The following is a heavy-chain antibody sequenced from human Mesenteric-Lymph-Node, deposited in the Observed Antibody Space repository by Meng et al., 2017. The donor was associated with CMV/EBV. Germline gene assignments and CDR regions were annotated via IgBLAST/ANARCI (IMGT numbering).Heavy chain of an antibody. CDR1: GFTFSSYA. Sequence: GESLKISCAASGFTFSSYAMSWVRQAPGKGLEWVSAMYSGGGTYYADSVQGRFTISRDNSKNTLYLQMNSLKAEDTAVYYCARSLGGVGDYFYGMDVWGQGITVTVSS. D-gene: IGHD3-16*01. CDR2: MYSGGGT. V-gene: IGHV3-66*02. J-gene: IGHJ6*02. CDR3: ARSLGGVGDYFYGMDV.